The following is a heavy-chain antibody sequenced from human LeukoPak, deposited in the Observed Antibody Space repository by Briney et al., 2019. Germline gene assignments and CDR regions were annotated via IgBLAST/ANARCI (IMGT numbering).Heavy chain of an antibody. Sequence: ASVKVSCKASGGTFSSYAISWVRQAPGQGLEWMGGIIPICGTANYAQKFQGRVTITTDESTSTAYMELSSLRSEDTAVYYCARDYYYDSSGFDAFDIWGQGTMVTVSS. CDR1: GGTFSSYA. J-gene: IGHJ3*02. V-gene: IGHV1-69*05. CDR2: IIPICGTA. CDR3: ARDYYYDSSGFDAFDI. D-gene: IGHD3-22*01.